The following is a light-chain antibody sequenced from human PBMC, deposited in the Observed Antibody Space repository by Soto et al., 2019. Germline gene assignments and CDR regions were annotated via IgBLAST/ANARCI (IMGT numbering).Light chain of an antibody. Sequence: QSVLTQPASVSGSPGQSITISCTGTSSDVGAYNYVSWYRQHPGKAPKLMIYDVSNRPSGVSDRFSASKSGNTASLTISGLQAEDEADYYCCSYAGSYSYVFGTGTKVTVL. CDR3: CSYAGSYSYV. V-gene: IGLV2-14*01. CDR1: SSDVGAYNY. CDR2: DVS. J-gene: IGLJ1*01.